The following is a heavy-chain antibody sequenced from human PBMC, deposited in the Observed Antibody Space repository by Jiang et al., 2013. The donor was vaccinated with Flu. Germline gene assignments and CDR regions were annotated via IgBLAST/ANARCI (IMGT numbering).Heavy chain of an antibody. CDR2: IDWDDDK. V-gene: IGHV2-70*04. J-gene: IGHJ4*02. D-gene: IGHD3-3*01. CDR1: GFSLTTTGMR. Sequence: QTLTLTCSFSGFSLTTTGMRVNWIRQSPGKALEWLARIDWDDDKLYNTSLKSRLTISKDTSKSQVVLTMTNMDPVDTATYYCARIPPYDFWSGYNYYFDYWGQGTLVTVSS. CDR3: ARIPPYDFWSGYNYYFDY.